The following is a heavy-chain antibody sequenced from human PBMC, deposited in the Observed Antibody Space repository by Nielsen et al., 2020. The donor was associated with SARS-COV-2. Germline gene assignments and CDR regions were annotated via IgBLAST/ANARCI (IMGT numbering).Heavy chain of an antibody. J-gene: IGHJ6*02. CDR2: INPSGGST. CDR1: GYTFTDYY. V-gene: IGHV1-46*01. CDR3: ARDGCTVVTFGTCYYGMDV. Sequence: ASVKVSCKASGYTFTDYYIHWVRQAPAQGLEWMGIINPSGGSTSYAQKFQGRVTMTRDTATSTVYMELSSLRSEDTAVYYCARDGCTVVTFGTCYYGMDVWGQGTTVTVSS. D-gene: IGHD4-23*01.